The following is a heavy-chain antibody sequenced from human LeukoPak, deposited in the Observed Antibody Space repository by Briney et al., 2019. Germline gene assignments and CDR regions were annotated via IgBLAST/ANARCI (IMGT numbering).Heavy chain of an antibody. D-gene: IGHD3-22*01. CDR3: ARVLYDSSGYPPGAFDI. J-gene: IGHJ3*02. CDR2: INHSGST. CDR1: GGSFSGYY. Sequence: SETLSLTCSVYGGSFSGYYWSWIRQPPGKGLEWIGEINHSGSTNYNPSLKSRVTISVDTSKNQFSLKLSSVTAADTAVYYCARVLYDSSGYPPGAFDIWGQGTMVTVSS. V-gene: IGHV4-34*01.